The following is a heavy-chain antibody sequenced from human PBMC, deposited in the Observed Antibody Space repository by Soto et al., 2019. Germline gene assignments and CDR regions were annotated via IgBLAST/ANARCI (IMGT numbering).Heavy chain of an antibody. CDR2: ISYDGSNK. CDR1: GFTFSSYG. V-gene: IGHV3-30*18. CDR3: AKDRIRYSSDFDY. Sequence: PGGSLRLSCAASGFTFSSYGMHWVRQAPGKGLEWVAVISYDGSNKYYADSVKGRFTISRDNSKNTLYLQMNSLRAEDTAVYYCAKDRIRYSSDFDYWGQGTLVTVSS. D-gene: IGHD6-19*01. J-gene: IGHJ4*02.